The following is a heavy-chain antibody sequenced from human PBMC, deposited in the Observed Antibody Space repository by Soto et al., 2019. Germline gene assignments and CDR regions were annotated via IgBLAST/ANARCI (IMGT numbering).Heavy chain of an antibody. V-gene: IGHV1-24*01. CDR1: GYTLTELS. D-gene: IGHD3-3*02. J-gene: IGHJ5*02. CDR2: FDPEDGET. CDR3: ARNPRSDIFGVRNIVENWFDP. Sequence: ASVKVSCKVSGYTLTELSMHWVRQAPGKGLEWMGGFDPEDGETIYAPKFQGRVTMTEDTSTDTAYMELSSLRSEDTAVYFCARNPRSDIFGVRNIVENWFDPWGQGSLVTVSS.